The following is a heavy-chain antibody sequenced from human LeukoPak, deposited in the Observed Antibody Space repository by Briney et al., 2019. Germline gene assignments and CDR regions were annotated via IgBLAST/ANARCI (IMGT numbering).Heavy chain of an antibody. J-gene: IGHJ4*02. D-gene: IGHD6-13*01. Sequence: SETLSLTCTVSGGSISSSSYYWGWIRQPPGKGLEWIGSIYYSGSTYYNPSLKSRVTISVDTSKNQFSLKLSSVTAADTAVYYCATRKGIAAAGNQGTFDYWGQGTLVTVSS. CDR2: IYYSGST. CDR3: ATRKGIAAAGNQGTFDY. CDR1: GGSISSSSYY. V-gene: IGHV4-39*07.